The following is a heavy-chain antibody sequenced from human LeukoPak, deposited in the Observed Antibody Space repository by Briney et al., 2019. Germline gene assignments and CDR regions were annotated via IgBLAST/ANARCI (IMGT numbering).Heavy chain of an antibody. CDR3: ASYYDFWSGPYYFDY. CDR2: FDPEDGET. V-gene: IGHV1-24*01. Sequence: VASVKVSCKVSGYTLTELSMHWVRQAPGKGLEWMGGFDPEDGETIYAQKFQGRVTMTEDTSTDTAYMELSSLRSEDTAVYYCASYYDFWSGPYYFDYWGQGTLVTVSS. D-gene: IGHD3-3*01. J-gene: IGHJ4*02. CDR1: GYTLTELS.